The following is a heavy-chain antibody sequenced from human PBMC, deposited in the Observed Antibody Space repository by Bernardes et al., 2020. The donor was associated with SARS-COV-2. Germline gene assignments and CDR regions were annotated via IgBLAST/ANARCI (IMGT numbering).Heavy chain of an antibody. Sequence: WGSLRLSCAGSGFTFSNEWLSWVRQAPGKGLEWVANMNPDGSEKSYVDSVKGRFTISRDNAKNSLYLQMNSLRAEDTAVYYCARGEHWIAPWGPGTMVIVSS. CDR1: GFTFSNEW. CDR3: ARGEHWIAP. J-gene: IGHJ5*02. CDR2: MNPDGSEK. V-gene: IGHV3-7*03.